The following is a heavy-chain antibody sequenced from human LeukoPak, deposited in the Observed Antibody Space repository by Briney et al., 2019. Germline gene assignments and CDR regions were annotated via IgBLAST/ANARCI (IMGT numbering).Heavy chain of an antibody. Sequence: SVKVSXKASGGTFSSYTISWVRQAPGQGLEWMGRIIPILGIANYAQKFQGRVTITADKSTSTAYMELSSLRSEDTAVYYCAREDCSGGSCYSPFDYWGQGTLVTVSS. D-gene: IGHD2-15*01. V-gene: IGHV1-69*04. J-gene: IGHJ4*02. CDR2: IIPILGIA. CDR3: AREDCSGGSCYSPFDY. CDR1: GGTFSSYT.